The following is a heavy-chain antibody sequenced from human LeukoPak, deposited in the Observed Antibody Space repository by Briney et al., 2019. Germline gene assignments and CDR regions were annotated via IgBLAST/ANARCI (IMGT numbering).Heavy chain of an antibody. CDR2: ISAYNGNT. CDR3: ARDRGIASNDAFDI. J-gene: IGHJ3*02. V-gene: IGHV1-18*01. D-gene: IGHD2-15*01. Sequence: ASVKVSCKASGYTLTSYGISWVRQAPGQGLEWMGWISAYNGNTNYAQKLQGRVTMTTDTSTSTAYMELRSLRSDDTAVYYCARDRGIASNDAFDIWGQGTMVTVSS. CDR1: GYTLTSYG.